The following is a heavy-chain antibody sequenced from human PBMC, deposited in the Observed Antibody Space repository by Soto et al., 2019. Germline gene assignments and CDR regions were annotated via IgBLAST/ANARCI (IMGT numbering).Heavy chain of an antibody. J-gene: IGHJ3*02. CDR2: INPNSGGT. CDR1: GYTFTGYY. V-gene: IGHV1-2*04. Sequence: ASVKVSCKASGYTFTGYYMHWVRQAPGQGPEWMGWINPNSGGTNYAQKFQGWVTMTRDTSISTAYMELSRLRSDDTAVYYCAMGLRFGEFDDAFDIRGQRTTVTVSS. D-gene: IGHD3-10*01. CDR3: AMGLRFGEFDDAFDI.